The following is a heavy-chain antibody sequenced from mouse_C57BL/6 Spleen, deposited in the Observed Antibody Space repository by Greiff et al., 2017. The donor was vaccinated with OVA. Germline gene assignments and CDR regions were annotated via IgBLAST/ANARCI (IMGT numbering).Heavy chain of an antibody. V-gene: IGHV1-66*01. CDR3: ARGIYDGSLGYFDV. Sequence: VQLQQSGPELVKPGASVKISCKASGYSFTSYYIHWVKQRPGQGLEWIGWIYPGSGNTKYNEKFKGKATLTADTSSSTAYMQLSSLTSEDSAVYYCARGIYDGSLGYFDVWGTGTTVTVSS. D-gene: IGHD2-3*01. CDR1: GYSFTSYY. CDR2: IYPGSGNT. J-gene: IGHJ1*03.